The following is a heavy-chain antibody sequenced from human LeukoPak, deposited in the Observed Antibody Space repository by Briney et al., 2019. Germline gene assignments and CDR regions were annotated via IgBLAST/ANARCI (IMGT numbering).Heavy chain of an antibody. D-gene: IGHD5-12*01. CDR1: GGSISSHY. CDR3: ARGRGAGYDSEDY. J-gene: IGHJ4*02. Sequence: SETLSLTCTVSGGSISSHYWSWIRQPPGKGLEWIGYIYYSGSTNYNPSLKSRVTISVDTSKNQFSLKLSSVTAADTAVYYCARGRGAGYDSEDYWGQGTLVTVSS. CDR2: IYYSGST. V-gene: IGHV4-59*11.